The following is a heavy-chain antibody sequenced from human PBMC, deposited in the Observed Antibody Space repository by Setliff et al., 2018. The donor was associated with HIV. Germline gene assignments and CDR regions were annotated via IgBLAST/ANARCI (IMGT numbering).Heavy chain of an antibody. CDR1: GDLINNHN. CDR2: IHYSGTS. V-gene: IGHV4-59*08. Sequence: SETLSLTCTVSGDLINNHNWNWIRQSPEKGLEWLGNIHYSGTSNYNSSLKSRIVISLDTSKKQFSLHSYSVTAADTAVYYCARSRIRGYYDTSPAMAFDIWGQGTMVTV. D-gene: IGHD3-22*01. CDR3: ARSRIRGYYDTSPAMAFDI. J-gene: IGHJ3*02.